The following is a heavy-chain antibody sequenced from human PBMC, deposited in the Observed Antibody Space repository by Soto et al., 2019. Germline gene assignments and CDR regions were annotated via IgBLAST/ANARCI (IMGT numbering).Heavy chain of an antibody. J-gene: IGHJ4*02. CDR3: ATVLNSGYSYGNYCFDY. D-gene: IGHD5-18*01. Sequence: GASVKVSCKVSGYTLTELSMHWVRQAPGKGLEWMGGFDPEDGETIYAQKFQGRVTMTEDTSTDTAYMELSSLRSEDTAVYYCATVLNSGYSYGNYCFDYWGQGTLVTVSS. CDR2: FDPEDGET. CDR1: GYTLTELS. V-gene: IGHV1-24*01.